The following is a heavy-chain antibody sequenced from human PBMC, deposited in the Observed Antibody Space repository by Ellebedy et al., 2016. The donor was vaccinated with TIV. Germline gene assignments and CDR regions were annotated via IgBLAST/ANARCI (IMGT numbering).Heavy chain of an antibody. Sequence: PGGSLRLSCAASGFSVSSNDMSWVRQAPGKGLEWISLIYSGGYDGDSRYYADSVRGRFTMSRDTSKNTLYLQMKSLRTEDTAVYYCESRGVAVQGADYWGQGTLVTVSS. J-gene: IGHJ4*02. CDR1: GFSVSSND. CDR2: IYSGGYDGDSR. CDR3: ESRGVAVQGADY. V-gene: IGHV3-53*01. D-gene: IGHD3-10*01.